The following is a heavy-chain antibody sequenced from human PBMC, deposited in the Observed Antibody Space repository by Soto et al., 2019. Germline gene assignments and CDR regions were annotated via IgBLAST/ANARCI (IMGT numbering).Heavy chain of an antibody. D-gene: IGHD3-9*01. CDR3: ARPPGYISDWYYFDL. CDR2: ISPRSGGT. J-gene: IGHJ4*02. CDR1: GYTFIDYY. Sequence: ASVKVSCKASGYTFIDYYMHWVRLAPGQGFEWMGRISPRSGGTNYAQKFQGRVTMTWDTSLDTAYMELSSLISEDTAVYYCARPPGYISDWYYFDLWGQGTLVTVSS. V-gene: IGHV1-2*02.